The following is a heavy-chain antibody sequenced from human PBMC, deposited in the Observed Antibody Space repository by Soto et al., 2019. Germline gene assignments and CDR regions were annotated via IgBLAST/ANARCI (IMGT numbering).Heavy chain of an antibody. D-gene: IGHD6-19*01. V-gene: IGHV3-43*01. CDR1: GFTFDDYT. Sequence: GGSLRLSCAASGFTFDDYTMHWVRQAPGKGLEWVSLISWDGGSTYYADSVKGRFTISRDNSKNSLYLQMNSLRTEDTALYYCAKDIRARAVADTVVDYWGQGTLVTVSS. CDR3: AKDIRARAVADTVVDY. CDR2: ISWDGGST. J-gene: IGHJ4*02.